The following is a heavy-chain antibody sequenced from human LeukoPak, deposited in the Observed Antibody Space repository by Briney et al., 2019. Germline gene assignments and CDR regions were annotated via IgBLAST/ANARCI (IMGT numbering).Heavy chain of an antibody. J-gene: IGHJ4*02. CDR3: ARQDDYGYNKGGFDS. Sequence: SSETLSLTCTVSSGSVSNYYWSWIRQPPGKGLEWIGYIYYSGSTKYNPSLKSRVTISVDTSKNQFSLKLSSVTAADTAVYYCARQDDYGYNKGGFDSWGQGTLVTVSS. CDR1: SGSVSNYY. V-gene: IGHV4-59*08. CDR2: IYYSGST. D-gene: IGHD5-24*01.